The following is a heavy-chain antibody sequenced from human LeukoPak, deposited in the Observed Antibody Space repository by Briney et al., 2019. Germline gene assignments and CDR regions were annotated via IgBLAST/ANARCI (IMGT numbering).Heavy chain of an antibody. Sequence: PGGSLRLSCAASGFTFSSYAMNWVRQAPGKGLERVSAISGNGGSTYYADSVKGRFTISRDNSKNTLYLQMNSLRAEDTAVYYCAKDPYDSLEYFDFWGQGTLVAVSS. J-gene: IGHJ4*02. V-gene: IGHV3-23*01. CDR1: GFTFSSYA. CDR3: AKDPYDSLEYFDF. D-gene: IGHD3-22*01. CDR2: ISGNGGST.